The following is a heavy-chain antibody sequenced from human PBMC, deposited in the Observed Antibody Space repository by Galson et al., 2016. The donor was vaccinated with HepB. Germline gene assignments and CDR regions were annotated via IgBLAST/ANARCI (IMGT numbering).Heavy chain of an antibody. Sequence: SLRLSSAASGFASRNYGMHWVRQAPGKGLEWVAADSMDGRRKWYAESVKGRFTISRDNFNNMLFLQMSSLRPDDTAVYFCARRHEYCPPVGCSVDYWGQGTLVSVSS. V-gene: IGHV3-30*03. CDR3: ARRHEYCPPVGCSVDY. CDR1: GFASRNYG. CDR2: DSMDGRRK. J-gene: IGHJ4*02. D-gene: IGHD2/OR15-2a*01.